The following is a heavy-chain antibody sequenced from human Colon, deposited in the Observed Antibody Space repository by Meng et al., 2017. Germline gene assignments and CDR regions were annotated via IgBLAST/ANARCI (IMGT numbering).Heavy chain of an antibody. Sequence: QWRLQEAGQGLVKPSVTLSRTGAVSGVSISSSNWCSWVRQPPGKGLEWIGEIYHSGSTNYNPSLKSRVTISVDKSKNQFSLKLSSVTAADTAVYYCARVRIYGLSDYWGQGTLVTVSS. J-gene: IGHJ4*02. CDR3: ARVRIYGLSDY. D-gene: IGHD4-17*01. V-gene: IGHV4-4*02. CDR2: IYHSGST. CDR1: GVSISSSNW.